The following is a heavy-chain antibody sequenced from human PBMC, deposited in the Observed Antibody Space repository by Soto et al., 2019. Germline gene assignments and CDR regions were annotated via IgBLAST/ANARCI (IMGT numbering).Heavy chain of an antibody. CDR1: GVTCCSYV. CDR2: IWHDGSEK. V-gene: IGHV3-33*01. D-gene: IGHD3-16*01. J-gene: IGHJ2*01. CDR3: ARGLKDDVDWYCDL. Sequence: QVQLVASGGGVVQAGRSLRLSGTASGVTCCSYVMHWVRQAPGTGMEWVEVIWHDGSEKYNVDSVKGRFTISRDDSKNTLYRQMNSLRVEDTALYHCARGLKDDVDWYCDLWARGTLVTFSS.